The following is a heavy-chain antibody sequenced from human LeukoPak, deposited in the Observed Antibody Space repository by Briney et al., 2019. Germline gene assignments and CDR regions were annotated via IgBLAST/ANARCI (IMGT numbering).Heavy chain of an antibody. CDR2: ITGSGGST. V-gene: IGHV3-23*01. Sequence: GGSLRLSCAASGFTLSSYGMSWVRQAPGKGLEWVSGITGSGGSTYYADSVKGRFTISRDNSKNTLYLQMNSPRAEDTAVYYCARDRYYYDSSGYADAFDIWGQGTMVTVSS. CDR3: ARDRYYYDSSGYADAFDI. CDR1: GFTLSSYG. J-gene: IGHJ3*02. D-gene: IGHD3-22*01.